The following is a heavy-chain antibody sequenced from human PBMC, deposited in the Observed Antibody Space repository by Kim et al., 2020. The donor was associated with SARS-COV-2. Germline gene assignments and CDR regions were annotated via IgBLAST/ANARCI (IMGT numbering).Heavy chain of an antibody. Sequence: GGSLRLSCTVSGFTFGDYAMNWFRQAPGKGLEWVGFIRSKANGGTTEYAASVKGRFTISRDDSKSIPYLQRNSLKTEDTAVYYCTRLTKEDYYYGMEVWGQGTTVTVSS. CDR1: GFTFGDYA. D-gene: IGHD2-8*01. CDR3: TRLTKEDYYYGMEV. J-gene: IGHJ6*02. V-gene: IGHV3-49*03. CDR2: IRSKANGGTT.